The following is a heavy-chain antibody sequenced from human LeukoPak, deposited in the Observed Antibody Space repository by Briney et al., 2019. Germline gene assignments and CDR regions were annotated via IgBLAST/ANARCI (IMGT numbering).Heavy chain of an antibody. CDR1: GYTFTSYY. CDR3: ARDQETTVVTQDNWFDP. D-gene: IGHD4-23*01. V-gene: IGHV1-46*01. J-gene: IGHJ5*02. CDR2: INPSGGST. Sequence: ASVKVSCKASGYTFTSYYMHWVRQAPGQGLEWMGIINPSGGSTSYAQKFQGRVTMTRDTSTSTVYMELSSLRSEDTAVYYCARDQETTVVTQDNWFDPWGQGTLVTVSS.